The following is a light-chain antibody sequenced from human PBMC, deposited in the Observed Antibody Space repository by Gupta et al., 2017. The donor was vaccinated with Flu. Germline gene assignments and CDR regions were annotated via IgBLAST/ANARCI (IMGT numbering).Light chain of an antibody. V-gene: IGKV3-20*01. J-gene: IGKJ2*01. Sequence: EIVLTQSPGTLSFSPGERASLSCRASQSVRSNFLGWYQQKPGQAPRLLIYGASSRATGIPDRFSGGGSGTEFTLTISGLEPEDFAVYYCQQDCNSPPTLGQGTKLEI. CDR2: GAS. CDR1: QSVRSNF. CDR3: QQDCNSPPT.